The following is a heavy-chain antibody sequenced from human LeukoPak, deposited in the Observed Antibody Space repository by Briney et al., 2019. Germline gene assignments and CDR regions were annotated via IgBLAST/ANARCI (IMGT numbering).Heavy chain of an antibody. J-gene: IGHJ4*02. CDR1: GYTFTGYY. CDR2: INPNSGGT. D-gene: IGHD6-25*01. V-gene: IGHV1-2*02. Sequence: GAGVKVSCKASGYTFTGYYMHWGRQAPGQGREWMGWINPNSGGTNYAQKFQGRVTMTKDTYMRTAYMQLSRLTSDDTAVYYCVTRLSNAAFDYWGQGTLVTVSS. CDR3: VTRLSNAAFDY.